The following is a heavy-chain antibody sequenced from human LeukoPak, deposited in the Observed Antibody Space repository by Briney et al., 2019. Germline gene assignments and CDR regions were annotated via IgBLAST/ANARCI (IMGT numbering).Heavy chain of an antibody. Sequence: ASVKVSCKASGYTFTGYYMHWVRQAPGQGLEWMGWINPNSGGTNYAQKFQGRVTMTRDTSISTAYMELSRLRSDDTAVYYCARAGALYCSSTSCIGGSWFDPWGQGTLVTVSS. V-gene: IGHV1-2*02. CDR2: INPNSGGT. J-gene: IGHJ5*02. CDR3: ARAGALYCSSTSCIGGSWFDP. CDR1: GYTFTGYY. D-gene: IGHD2-2*01.